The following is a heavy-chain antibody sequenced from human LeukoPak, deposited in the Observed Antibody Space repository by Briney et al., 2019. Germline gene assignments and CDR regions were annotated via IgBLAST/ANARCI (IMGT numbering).Heavy chain of an antibody. D-gene: IGHD3-22*01. CDR3: ARGGGVYSGDYYDSSGYFYVDFDY. Sequence: GGSLRLSCAASGFTFSSYEMNWVRQAPGKGLEWVSYISSSGSTIYYADSVKGRFTISRDNAKNSLYLQMNSLRAEDTAVYYCARGGGVYSGDYYDSSGYFYVDFDYWGQGTLVTVSS. CDR1: GFTFSSYE. J-gene: IGHJ4*02. CDR2: ISSSGSTI. V-gene: IGHV3-48*03.